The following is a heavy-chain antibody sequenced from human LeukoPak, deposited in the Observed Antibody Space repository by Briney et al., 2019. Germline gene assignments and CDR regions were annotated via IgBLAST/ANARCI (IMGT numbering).Heavy chain of an antibody. CDR1: GFTFSSYS. CDR3: ARVPRIAAPIPYYGMDV. Sequence: PGGSLRLSCAASGFTFSSYSMNWVRQAPGKGLEWVPYISSSSSTIYYADSVKGRFTISRDNAKNSLYLQMNSLRDEDTAVYYCARVPRIAAPIPYYGMDVWGQGTTVTVSS. V-gene: IGHV3-48*02. J-gene: IGHJ6*02. D-gene: IGHD6-6*01. CDR2: ISSSSSTI.